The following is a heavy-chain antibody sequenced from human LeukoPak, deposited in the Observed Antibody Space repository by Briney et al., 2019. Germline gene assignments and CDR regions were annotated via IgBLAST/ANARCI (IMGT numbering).Heavy chain of an antibody. CDR3: ARGGAIRTYGMDV. J-gene: IGHJ6*02. CDR2: IRVYNGNK. CDR1: GYTFTSYG. V-gene: IGHV1-18*01. D-gene: IGHD1-26*01. Sequence: ASGKVSFKCSGYTFTSYGFSWGRQAPGQGLEWVGWIRVYNGNKNYAQTLKGRITMTPATSTSTDYMELRSLRSDDTAVYYYARGGAIRTYGMDVWGQGTTVTVSS.